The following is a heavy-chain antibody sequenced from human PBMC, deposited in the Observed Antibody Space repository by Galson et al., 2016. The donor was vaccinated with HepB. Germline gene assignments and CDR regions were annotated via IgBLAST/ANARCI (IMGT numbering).Heavy chain of an antibody. CDR2: LYYSGST. CDR1: FGSIYTYY. Sequence: ETLSLTCTVSFGSIYTYYWSWIRQPPGKGLEWIGYLYYSGSTNYKPSLKSRVTISVDMSKNQFSLRLTSVTAADTAVYYCARHVGGTGGRFDPWGPGMLVTVSS. V-gene: IGHV4-59*08. CDR3: ARHVGGTGGRFDP. J-gene: IGHJ5*02. D-gene: IGHD7-27*01.